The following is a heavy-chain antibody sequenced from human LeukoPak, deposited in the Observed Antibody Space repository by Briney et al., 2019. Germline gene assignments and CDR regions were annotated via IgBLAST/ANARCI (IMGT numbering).Heavy chain of an antibody. CDR2: ITPYNGNT. J-gene: IGHJ3*02. CDR3: TRDLGQVVAGTAFDM. V-gene: IGHV1-18*01. CDR1: GYTFTDFG. Sequence: GASVKVSCKTSGYTFTDFGINWVRHAPGQGLEGLGWITPYNGNTNHLQNLQGRITITTDTSTSTAYLELRSLTSDDTAVYYCTRDLGQVVAGTAFDMWGQGTMVIVSS. D-gene: IGHD6-19*01.